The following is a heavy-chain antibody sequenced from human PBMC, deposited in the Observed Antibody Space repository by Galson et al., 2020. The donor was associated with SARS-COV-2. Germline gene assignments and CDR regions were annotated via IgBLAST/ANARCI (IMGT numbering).Heavy chain of an antibody. D-gene: IGHD3-10*01. CDR3: ARGEGLRSMVRGVMPHYYYGMDV. Sequence: GGSLRLSCKGSGYSFTSYWIGWVRQMPGKGLEWMGIIYPGDSDTRYSPSFQGQVTISADKSISTAYLQWSSLKASDTAMYYCARGEGLRSMVRGVMPHYYYGMDVWGQGTTVTVSS. J-gene: IGHJ6*02. CDR2: IYPGDSDT. CDR1: GYSFTSYW. V-gene: IGHV5-51*01.